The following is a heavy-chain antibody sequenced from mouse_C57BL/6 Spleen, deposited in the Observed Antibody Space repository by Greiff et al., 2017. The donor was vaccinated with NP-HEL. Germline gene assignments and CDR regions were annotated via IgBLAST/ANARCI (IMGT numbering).Heavy chain of an antibody. CDR1: GYSITSGYY. CDR2: ISYDGSN. D-gene: IGHD5-5*01. J-gene: IGHJ4*01. V-gene: IGHV3-6*01. Sequence: EVKLMESGPGLVKPSQSLSLTCSVTGYSITSGYYWNWIRQFPGNKLEWMGYISYDGSNNYNPSLKNRISITRDTSKNQFFLKLNSVTTEDTATYYCATTAAGYAMDYWGQGTSVTVSS. CDR3: ATTAAGYAMDY.